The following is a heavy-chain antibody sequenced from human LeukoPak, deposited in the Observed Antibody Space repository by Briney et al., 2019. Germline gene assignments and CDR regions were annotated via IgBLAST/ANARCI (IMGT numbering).Heavy chain of an antibody. D-gene: IGHD4-17*01. CDR3: AKVLRGLAYYGDYRD. V-gene: IGHV3-23*01. Sequence: GGSLRLSCAASGFTFSSYGMHWVRQAPGKGLEWVSGISDTGRSTYYADSVKGRFTISRSNSKNTLYLQMNSLRDEDTAVYYCAKVLRGLAYYGDYRDWGQGTLVTVSS. J-gene: IGHJ4*02. CDR2: ISDTGRST. CDR1: GFTFSSYG.